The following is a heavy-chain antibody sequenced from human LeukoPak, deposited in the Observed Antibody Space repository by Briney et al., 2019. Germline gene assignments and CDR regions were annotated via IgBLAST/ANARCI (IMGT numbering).Heavy chain of an antibody. J-gene: IGHJ4*02. Sequence: GGSLRLSCEVSGFPFTLYNMNWVRQAPGKGLEWVSVIYSGGNTYYADSVKGRFTISRDNSKNTLYLQMNNLRAEDTAVYYCAREKARYGGNFYYFDYWGQGTLVTVSS. V-gene: IGHV3-53*01. D-gene: IGHD4-23*01. CDR3: AREKARYGGNFYYFDY. CDR1: GFPFTLYN. CDR2: IYSGGNT.